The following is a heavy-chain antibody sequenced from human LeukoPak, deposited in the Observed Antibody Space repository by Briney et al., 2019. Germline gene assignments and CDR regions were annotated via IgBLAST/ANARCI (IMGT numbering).Heavy chain of an antibody. J-gene: IGHJ4*02. D-gene: IGHD7-27*01. Sequence: PGGSLRLSCAASGFAFSFYAMSWLRQPPGKGLEWVSTINANSGTTSYAASVRGRFTISRDNAKNSLFLQMNSLRDEDTAVYYCARDENWGFDYWGQGTLVTVSS. CDR1: GFAFSFYA. V-gene: IGHV3-23*01. CDR2: INANSGTT. CDR3: ARDENWGFDY.